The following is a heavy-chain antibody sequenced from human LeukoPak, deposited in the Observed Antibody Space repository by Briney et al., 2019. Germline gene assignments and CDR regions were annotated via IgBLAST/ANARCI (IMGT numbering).Heavy chain of an antibody. V-gene: IGHV3-30-3*01. J-gene: IGHJ4*02. CDR2: ISYDGSNK. D-gene: IGHD1-26*01. CDR3: VRDLGGRSGH. CDR1: GFTFSSYA. Sequence: GGSLRLSCAASGFTFSSYAMHWVRQAPGKGLEWVAVISYDGSNKYYADSVKGRFTISRDNAKNTLYLQMNSLTAEDTAVYYCVRDLGGRSGHWGQGTLVTVSS.